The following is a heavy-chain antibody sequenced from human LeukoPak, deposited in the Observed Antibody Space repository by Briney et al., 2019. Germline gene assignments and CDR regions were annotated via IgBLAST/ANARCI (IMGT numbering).Heavy chain of an antibody. J-gene: IGHJ5*02. V-gene: IGHV1-69*02. CDR1: GGHFNNFP. CDR2: IMPILNRT. CDR3: ARRKLLLTGSTGYDWFDP. Sequence: GASVQVSCKASGGHFNNFPSSWVRQAPGQGRDWMGRIMPILNRTTYRQKFQDRATITADKSTATAYMEMRSLTFDDTAVYYCARRKLLLTGSTGYDWFDPWGQGTLVTVSS. D-gene: IGHD3-9*01.